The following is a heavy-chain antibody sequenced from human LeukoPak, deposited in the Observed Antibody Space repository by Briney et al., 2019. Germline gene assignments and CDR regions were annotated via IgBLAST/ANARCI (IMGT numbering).Heavy chain of an antibody. D-gene: IGHD6-19*01. CDR1: GGSISSDDYY. V-gene: IGHV4-30-4*01. Sequence: SQTLSFTCTVSGGSISSDDYYWSWIRQRPGKGLEWIGYIYYSGSTYYNPSLKSRVTISVDTSKNQFSLKLSSVTAADTAVYYCARARAVADFDYWGQGTLVTVSS. J-gene: IGHJ4*02. CDR3: ARARAVADFDY. CDR2: IYYSGST.